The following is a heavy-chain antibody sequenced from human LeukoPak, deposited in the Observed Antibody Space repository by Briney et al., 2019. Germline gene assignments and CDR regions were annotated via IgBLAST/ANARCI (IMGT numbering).Heavy chain of an antibody. J-gene: IGHJ5*02. CDR2: IYSSGST. D-gene: IGHD3-10*01. CDR3: ARGVEERGTGGFGWLDP. CDR1: GGSIGSYY. V-gene: IGHV4-59*01. Sequence: SETLSLTCTVSGGSIGSYYWSWIRQPPGKGLEWIGYIYSSGSTNYNPSLKSRVTISLDTSKNQFSLKLSFVTAADTAVYYCARGVEERGTGGFGWLDPWGRETWATVS.